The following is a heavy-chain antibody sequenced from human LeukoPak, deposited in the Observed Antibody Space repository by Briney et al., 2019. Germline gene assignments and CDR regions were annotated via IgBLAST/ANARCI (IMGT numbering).Heavy chain of an antibody. CDR1: GGSVSSYS. D-gene: IGHD2-2*03. J-gene: IGHJ6*03. V-gene: IGHV4-59*02. CDR2: ISYTGST. CDR3: ARAVGYCSTTTCSYYYYMDV. Sequence: SETLSLTCADSGGSVSSYSWSWIRQPPGKGLEWIGYISYTGSTNYSPSLKSRVTISVDTSKNQFSLKLSSVTAADTAVYYCARAVGYCSTTTCSYYYYMDVWGKGTTVTVSS.